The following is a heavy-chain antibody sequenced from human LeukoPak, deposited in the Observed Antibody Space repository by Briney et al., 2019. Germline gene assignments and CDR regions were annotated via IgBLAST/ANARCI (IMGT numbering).Heavy chain of an antibody. V-gene: IGHV1-8*01. CDR2: MNPNSGNT. CDR1: GYTLTSYY. Sequence: ASVKVSCKASGYTLTSYYINWVRQAPGQGREWMGGMNPNSGNTDYAQRLQGRVTMTRNTSISTAYMELSSLRSEDTAVYYCARAANWHDDDWFDPWGQGTLVTVSS. CDR3: ARAANWHDDDWFDP. D-gene: IGHD1-1*01. J-gene: IGHJ5*02.